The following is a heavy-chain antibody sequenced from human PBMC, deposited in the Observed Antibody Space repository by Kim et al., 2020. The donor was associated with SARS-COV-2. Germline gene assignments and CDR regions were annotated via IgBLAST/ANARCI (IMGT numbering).Heavy chain of an antibody. CDR3: ARVGGDTAMYD. CDR2: IYYSGST. J-gene: IGHJ4*02. CDR1: GGSISSYY. Sequence: SETLSLTCTVSGGSISSYYWSWIRQPPGKGLEWIGYIYYSGSTNYNPSLKSRVTISVDTSKNQFSLKLSSVTAADTAVYYCARVGGDTAMYDWGQGTLVTVSS. D-gene: IGHD5-18*01. V-gene: IGHV4-59*01.